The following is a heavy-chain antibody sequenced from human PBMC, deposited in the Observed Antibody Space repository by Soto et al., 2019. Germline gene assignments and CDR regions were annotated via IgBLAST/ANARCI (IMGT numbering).Heavy chain of an antibody. J-gene: IGHJ5*02. V-gene: IGHV1-18*04. CDR1: GYTFTSYG. CDR2: ISAYNGNT. D-gene: IGHD2-2*01. CDR3: ARGVVVVPAAWGHWFDP. Sequence: GASVKVSCKASGYTFTSYGISWVRQAPGQGLEWMGWISAYNGNTNYAQKLQGRATMTTDTSTSTAYMELRSLRSDDTAVYYCARGVVVVPAAWGHWFDPWGQGTLVTVSS.